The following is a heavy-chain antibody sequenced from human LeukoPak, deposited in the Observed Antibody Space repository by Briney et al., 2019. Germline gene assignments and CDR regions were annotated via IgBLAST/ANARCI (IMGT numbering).Heavy chain of an antibody. D-gene: IGHD5-18*01. CDR3: AGVDAAMPDAFDI. J-gene: IGHJ3*02. Sequence: GGSLRLSCAASGFTFSSYEMNWVRQAPGKGLEWVSYISSSGSTIYYADSVKGRFTISRDNSKNTLYLQMNSLRADDTAAYYCAGVDAAMPDAFDIWGQGTTVTVSS. CDR2: ISSSGSTI. CDR1: GFTFSSYE. V-gene: IGHV3-48*03.